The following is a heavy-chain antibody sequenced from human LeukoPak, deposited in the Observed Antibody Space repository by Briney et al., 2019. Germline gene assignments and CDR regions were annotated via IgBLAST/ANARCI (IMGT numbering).Heavy chain of an antibody. J-gene: IGHJ4*02. Sequence: ASVKVSCKASGYTFTSYDINWVRQATGQGLEWMGWMNPNSGNTGYAQKFQGRVTMTRNTPISTAYMELSSLRSEDTAVYYCARCRGAYCGGDCSYFDYWGQGTLVTVSS. D-gene: IGHD2-21*02. CDR2: MNPNSGNT. CDR1: GYTFTSYD. V-gene: IGHV1-8*01. CDR3: ARCRGAYCGGDCSYFDY.